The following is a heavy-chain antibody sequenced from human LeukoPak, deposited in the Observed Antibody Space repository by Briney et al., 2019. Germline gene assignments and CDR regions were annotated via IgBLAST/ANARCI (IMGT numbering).Heavy chain of an antibody. D-gene: IGHD4-11*01. J-gene: IGHJ4*02. CDR2: INHSGST. CDR3: ARSFKYSRFDY. Sequence: PSETLSLTCAVYGGSFSGYYWSWIRQPPGKGLEWIGEINHSGSTNYNPSLKSRVTISVDTSKNQFSLKLSSVTAADTAVYYCARSFKYSRFDYWGQGTLVTASS. CDR1: GGSFSGYY. V-gene: IGHV4-34*01.